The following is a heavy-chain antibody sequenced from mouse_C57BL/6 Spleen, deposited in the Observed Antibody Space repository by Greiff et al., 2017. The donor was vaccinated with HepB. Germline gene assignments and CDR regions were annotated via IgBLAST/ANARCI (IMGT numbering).Heavy chain of an antibody. J-gene: IGHJ1*03. CDR1: GYTFTDYN. V-gene: IGHV1-22*01. CDR3: ARITTVVDWYFDV. D-gene: IGHD1-1*01. CDR2: INPNNGGT. Sequence: DVQLQESGPELVKPGASVKMSCKASGYTFTDYNMHWVKQSHGKSLEWIGYINPNNGGTSYNQKFKGKATLTVNKSSSTAYMGLRSLTSEDSAVYYCARITTVVDWYFDVWGTGTTVTVSS.